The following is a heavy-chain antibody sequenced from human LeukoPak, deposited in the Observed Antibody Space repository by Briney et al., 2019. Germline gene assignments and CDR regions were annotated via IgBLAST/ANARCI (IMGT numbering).Heavy chain of an antibody. CDR3: ARAPEYYYDSSGYYYGYYYYYYMDV. Sequence: SETLSLTCTVSGNSINSYYWNWIRQPAGKGLEWIGRIYTSGSTNYNPSLKSRVTISVDTSRNQFSLKLSSVTAADTAVYYCARAPEYYYDSSGYYYGYYYYYYMDVWGKGTTVTVSS. J-gene: IGHJ6*03. CDR1: GNSINSYY. D-gene: IGHD3-22*01. CDR2: IYTSGST. V-gene: IGHV4-4*07.